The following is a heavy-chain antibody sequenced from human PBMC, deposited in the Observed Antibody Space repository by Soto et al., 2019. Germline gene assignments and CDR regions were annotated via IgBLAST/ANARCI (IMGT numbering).Heavy chain of an antibody. Sequence: GGSLRLSCVASGFTFSSYAMHWVRQAPGKGLEWVAIMSYDGNNQYYAGSVKGRFTISRDNFKNTLYLQMSSLRAEDTAVYYCAKNPGYYYDSTGYHFDYWGQGTLVTVSS. CDR2: MSYDGNNQ. J-gene: IGHJ4*02. V-gene: IGHV3-30*18. CDR3: AKNPGYYYDSTGYHFDY. D-gene: IGHD3-22*01. CDR1: GFTFSSYA.